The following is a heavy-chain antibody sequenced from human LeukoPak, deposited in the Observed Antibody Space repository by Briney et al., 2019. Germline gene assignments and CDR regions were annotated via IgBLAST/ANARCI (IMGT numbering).Heavy chain of an antibody. V-gene: IGHV4-59*01. D-gene: IGHD3-22*01. J-gene: IGHJ4*02. CDR3: ARQSISGSSLSYFDY. CDR2: IYDSGST. Sequence: PSETLSLTCTVSGGSISSYYWSWIRQPPGKGLEWIGNIYDSGSTNYNPSLKSRVTISVDTSKNQCSLKLSSVTAADTAVYYGARQSISGSSLSYFDYWGQGTLVNVSS. CDR1: GGSISSYY.